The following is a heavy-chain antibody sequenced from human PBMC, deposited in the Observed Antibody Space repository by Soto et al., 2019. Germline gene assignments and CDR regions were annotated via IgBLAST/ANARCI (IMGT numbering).Heavy chain of an antibody. Sequence: GGYLRLSCAASRFTSSSYSMNCVRQAPGKGLEWVSCISSSSSYIYYADSVKGRFTISRDNAKNSLYLQMNSLSAEDTAVYYCARDRHFYYSGGDPKHFDSLSQRTLVPVSS. D-gene: IGHD2-15*01. V-gene: IGHV3-21*01. CDR2: ISSSSSYI. J-gene: IGHJ5*01. CDR3: ARDRHFYYSGGDPKHFDS. CDR1: RFTSSSYS.